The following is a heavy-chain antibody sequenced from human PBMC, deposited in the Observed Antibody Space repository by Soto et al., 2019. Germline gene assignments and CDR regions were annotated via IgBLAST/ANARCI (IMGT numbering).Heavy chain of an antibody. D-gene: IGHD1-7*01. J-gene: IGHJ4*02. CDR2: INHSGST. V-gene: IGHV4-34*01. CDR3: ASYPKLLELLY. CDR1: GGSFSGYY. Sequence: SETLSLTCAVYGGSFSGYYWSWIRQPPGKGLEWIGEINHSGSTNYNPSLKSRVTISVDTSKNQFSLKLSSVTAADTAVYYCASYPKLLELLYWGQGTLVTVYS.